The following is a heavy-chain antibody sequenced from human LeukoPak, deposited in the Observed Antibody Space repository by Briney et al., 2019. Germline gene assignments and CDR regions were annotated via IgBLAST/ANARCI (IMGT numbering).Heavy chain of an antibody. CDR3: ASGGYYYDSSGPTFDY. J-gene: IGHJ4*02. D-gene: IGHD3-22*01. V-gene: IGHV3-53*01. CDR1: GFTVSSNY. CDR2: IYSGGST. Sequence: SGGSLRLSCAASGFTVSSNYMSWVRQAPGKGLEWVSVIYSGGSTYYADSVKGRFTISRDNSKNTLYLQMNSLRAEDTAVYYCASGGYYYDSSGPTFDYWGQGTLVTVSS.